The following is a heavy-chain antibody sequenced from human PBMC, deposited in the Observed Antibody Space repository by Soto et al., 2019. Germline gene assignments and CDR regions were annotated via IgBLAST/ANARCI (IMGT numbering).Heavy chain of an antibody. D-gene: IGHD2-2*01. J-gene: IGHJ2*01. CDR3: AREIPSPGNWYFDL. CDR2: VDTAGGT. V-gene: IGHV3-13*04. CDR1: GFTFSSHD. Sequence: EVQLVESGGGLVQPGGSLRLSCAASGFTFSSHDMRWVRQGTGKGLEWVSGVDTAGGTYYPVSVKGRFAISRDNAKNSLYLQMNSLGATDTAVYYCAREIPSPGNWYFDLWGRGTLVTVSS.